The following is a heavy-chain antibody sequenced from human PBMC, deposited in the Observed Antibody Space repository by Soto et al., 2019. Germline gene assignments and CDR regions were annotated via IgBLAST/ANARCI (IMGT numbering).Heavy chain of an antibody. CDR2: IKTKPDDGTI. V-gene: IGHV3-15*01. D-gene: IGHD1-1*01. J-gene: IGHJ4*02. Sequence: GSLRLSCAASGLIFSDVWMTWVRQAPGKGLEWVGRIKTKPDDGTIDYAAPVRGRFTISRDDSKNTLYLQMTSLTPDDTGVYYCTTSNLGVDFWGPGTLVTVSS. CDR3: TTSNLGVDF. CDR1: GLIFSDVW.